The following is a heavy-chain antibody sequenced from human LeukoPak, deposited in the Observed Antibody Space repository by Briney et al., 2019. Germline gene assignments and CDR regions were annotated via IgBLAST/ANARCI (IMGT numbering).Heavy chain of an antibody. D-gene: IGHD3-3*01. V-gene: IGHV3-23*01. CDR3: VKGGQRYDFWRFDY. CDR1: GVSFSDYA. J-gene: IGHJ4*02. CDR2: ISGSGGST. Sequence: PGGSLTLSCAVSGVSFSDYAMNWVRLAPGTGLQWVSSISGSGGSTYYADSVKGRFSISRDNSKNTLSLQMNSLRAEDTALYYCVKGGQRYDFWRFDYWGQGTVVPVSS.